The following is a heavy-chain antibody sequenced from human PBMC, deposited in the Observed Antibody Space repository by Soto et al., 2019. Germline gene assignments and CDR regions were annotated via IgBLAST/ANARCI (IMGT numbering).Heavy chain of an antibody. D-gene: IGHD6-6*01. V-gene: IGHV4-4*07. J-gene: IGHJ4*02. CDR2: IYTSGST. CDR1: GGSISSYY. Sequence: QVQLQESGPGLVKPSETLSLTCTVSGGSISSYYWSWIRQPAGKGLEWIGRIYTSGSTNYNPSLKSRVTMSVDTSKNQFSLKLSSVSAADTAVSYCAIEEYSSSSGPFDYWGQGTLVTVSS. CDR3: AIEEYSSSSGPFDY.